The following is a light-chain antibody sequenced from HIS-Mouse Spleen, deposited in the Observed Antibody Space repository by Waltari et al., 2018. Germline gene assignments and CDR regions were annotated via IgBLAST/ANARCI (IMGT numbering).Light chain of an antibody. CDR1: ALPKQY. J-gene: IGLJ3*02. CDR2: NDS. Sequence: SYELTQPPSVSVSPGQTARITCSGDALPKQYAYWYQQKPGQAPVLGIYNDSERPSGVPERFSGSSSGKTVTLTISGVQAEDEADYYCQSADSSGTYPSWVFGGGTKLTVL. V-gene: IGLV3-25*03. CDR3: QSADSSGTYPSWV.